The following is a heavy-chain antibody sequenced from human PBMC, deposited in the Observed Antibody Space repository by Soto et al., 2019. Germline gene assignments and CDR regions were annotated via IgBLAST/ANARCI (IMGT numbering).Heavy chain of an antibody. CDR2: IFANGHT. J-gene: IGHJ5*02. V-gene: IGHV4-4*07. Sequence: SETLSLTFIVYGGFISEKYWNWVRQPPGKGLEWIGLIFANGHTDYNPSLKSRVTMSVDASKNQFSLRLTSMTAADTAVYYCVASLAASGLNWLDPWGRGTLVTVSS. D-gene: IGHD6-13*01. CDR1: GGFISEKY. CDR3: VASLAASGLNWLDP.